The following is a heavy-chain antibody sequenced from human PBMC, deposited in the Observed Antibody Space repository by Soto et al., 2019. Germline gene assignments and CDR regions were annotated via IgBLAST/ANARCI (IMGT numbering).Heavy chain of an antibody. CDR2: VSHSGST. D-gene: IGHD1-26*01. Sequence: QVQLQQWGAGLLKPSETLSPTCAVYGGSFSDYYWSWIRQTPEKGLEWIGEVSHSGSTTYNPSLKNRVTIAIDTSKNQFSLTLNSVTAADTAMYFCAREEPASRHHDYWGQGNLVTVSS. CDR3: AREEPASRHHDY. V-gene: IGHV4-34*02. J-gene: IGHJ4*02. CDR1: GGSFSDYY.